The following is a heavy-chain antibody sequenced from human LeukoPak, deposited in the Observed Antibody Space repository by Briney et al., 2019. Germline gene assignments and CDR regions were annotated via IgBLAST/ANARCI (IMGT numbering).Heavy chain of an antibody. V-gene: IGHV3-21*01. Sequence: GGSLRLSCAASGFTFSSYSMNWVRQAPGKGLEWVSSITSSSYIYYADSVKGRFTISRDNAKNSLYLQMNSLRAEDTAVYYCARGGSSGWDFDYWGQGTLVTVSS. CDR3: ARGGSSGWDFDY. CDR1: GFTFSSYS. CDR2: ITSSSYI. D-gene: IGHD6-19*01. J-gene: IGHJ4*02.